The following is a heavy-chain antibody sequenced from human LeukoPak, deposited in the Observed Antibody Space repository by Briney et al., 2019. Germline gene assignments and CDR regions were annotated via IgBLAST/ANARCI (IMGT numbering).Heavy chain of an antibody. CDR1: GGSISSYY. V-gene: IGHV4-59*01. Sequence: SETLSLTCTVSGGSISSYYWSWIRQPPGKGLEWIGYIYYSGSTNYNPSLKSRVTISVDTSKNQFSLKLSSVTAADTAVYYCARSTSEWELLPVWYFDLWGRGTLSLSPQ. CDR3: ARSTSEWELLPVWYFDL. D-gene: IGHD1-26*01. J-gene: IGHJ2*01. CDR2: IYYSGST.